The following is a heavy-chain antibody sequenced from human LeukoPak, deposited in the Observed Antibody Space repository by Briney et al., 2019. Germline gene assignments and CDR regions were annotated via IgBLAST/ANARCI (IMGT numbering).Heavy chain of an antibody. CDR1: GYTFTGYY. D-gene: IGHD3-16*01. CDR2: INPNSGGT. J-gene: IGHJ6*03. Sequence: ASVKVSCKASGYTFTGYYMHWVRQAPGQGLEWMGWINPNSGGTNYAQKFQGRVTMTRDTSINTAYMELSRLRSDDTAVYYCARGGLPIYYYYIDVWGKGTMVTVSS. V-gene: IGHV1-2*02. CDR3: ARGGLPIYYYYIDV.